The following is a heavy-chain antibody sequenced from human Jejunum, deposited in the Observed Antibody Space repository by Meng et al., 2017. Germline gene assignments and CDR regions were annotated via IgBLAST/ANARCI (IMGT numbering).Heavy chain of an antibody. Sequence: GESLKISCAASGFTFSNYDMNWVRLVPGKGLEWVSVIGGRGDITKYEDSVRGRFTISRDNSKNTLHLQMNSLRAEDAAVYYYAKDRCHSASCYNFDFWGQGTLVTVSS. D-gene: IGHD2-2*02. J-gene: IGHJ4*02. CDR2: IGGRGDIT. CDR1: GFTFSNYD. V-gene: IGHV3-23*01. CDR3: AKDRCHSASCYNFDF.